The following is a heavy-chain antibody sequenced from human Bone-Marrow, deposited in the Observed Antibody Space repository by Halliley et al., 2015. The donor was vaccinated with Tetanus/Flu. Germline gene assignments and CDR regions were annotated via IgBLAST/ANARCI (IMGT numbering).Heavy chain of an antibody. Sequence: SAGSTCYADSVKGQFTITRAISKNTVSLQRISLRAEDTAVYYCSRGGVVVTATYAFDIWGLGTMVTVSS. CDR2: SAGST. D-gene: IGHD2-21*02. J-gene: IGHJ3*02. CDR3: SRGGVVVTATYAFDI. V-gene: IGHV3-53*01.